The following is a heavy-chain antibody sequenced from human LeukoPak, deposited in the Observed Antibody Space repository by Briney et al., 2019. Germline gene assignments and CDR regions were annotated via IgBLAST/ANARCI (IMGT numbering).Heavy chain of an antibody. CDR2: INPSGGST. CDR3: ARFGSGYYHGDY. Sequence: ASVKVSCKASGYTFTSYYMHWVRQAPGQGLEWMGIINPSGGSTSYAQKFQGRVAMTRDTSTSTVYMELSSLRSEDTAVYYCARFGSGYYHGDYWGQGTLVTVSS. D-gene: IGHD3-3*01. J-gene: IGHJ4*02. V-gene: IGHV1-46*01. CDR1: GYTFTSYY.